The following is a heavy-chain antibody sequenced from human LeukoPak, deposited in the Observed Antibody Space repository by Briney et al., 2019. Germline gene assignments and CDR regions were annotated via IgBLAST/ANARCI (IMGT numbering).Heavy chain of an antibody. D-gene: IGHD1-26*01. Sequence: PGGSLRLSCVVSGFSFSNYWMHWVRQAPGKGLVWVSRINSDGSTTSYAASVKGRFTISRDNAKNTLYLQMNSLRVEDTAVYYCARGIVGPTGDYWGRGTLVTVSS. J-gene: IGHJ4*02. CDR3: ARGIVGPTGDY. CDR1: GFSFSNYW. V-gene: IGHV3-74*01. CDR2: INSDGSTT.